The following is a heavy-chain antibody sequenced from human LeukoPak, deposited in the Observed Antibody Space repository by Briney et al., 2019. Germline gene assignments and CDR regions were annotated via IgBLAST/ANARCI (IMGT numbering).Heavy chain of an antibody. CDR1: GYTFTSYG. Sequence: VSVKVSCKASGYTFTSYGISWVRQAPGQGLEWMGWISAYNGNTNYAQKLQGRVTMTTDTSTSTAYMELRSLRSDDTAVYYCASGICSGGSCSLGYWGQGTLVTVSS. CDR2: ISAYNGNT. J-gene: IGHJ4*02. V-gene: IGHV1-18*01. CDR3: ASGICSGGSCSLGY. D-gene: IGHD2-15*01.